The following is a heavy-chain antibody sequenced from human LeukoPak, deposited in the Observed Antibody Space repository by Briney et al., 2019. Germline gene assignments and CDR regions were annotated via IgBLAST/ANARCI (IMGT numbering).Heavy chain of an antibody. J-gene: IGHJ4*02. D-gene: IGHD3-22*01. CDR1: GYTFTSYN. CDR2: INPNSGGT. CDR3: ARGSRYYYDSSGYLIDY. Sequence: GASVKVSCKASGYTFTSYNINWVRQATGQGLEWMGWINPNSGGTDYAQKFQGRVTMTRDTSISTAYMELSRLRSDDTAVYYCARGSRYYYDSSGYLIDYWGQGTLVTVSS. V-gene: IGHV1-2*02.